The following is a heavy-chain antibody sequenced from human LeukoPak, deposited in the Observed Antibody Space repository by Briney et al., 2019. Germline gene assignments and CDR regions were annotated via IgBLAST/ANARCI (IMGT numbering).Heavy chain of an antibody. Sequence: GASVKVSCKASGYTFTSYYMHWVRQAPGQGLEWMGIINPSGGSTSYAQKFQGRVTMTRDTSTSTVYMELRSLRSDDTAVYYCARDRRLRLGELSSTRTMGFDYWGQGTLVTVSS. CDR2: INPSGGST. V-gene: IGHV1-46*01. CDR1: GYTFTSYY. J-gene: IGHJ4*02. CDR3: ARDRRLRLGELSSTRTMGFDY. D-gene: IGHD3-16*02.